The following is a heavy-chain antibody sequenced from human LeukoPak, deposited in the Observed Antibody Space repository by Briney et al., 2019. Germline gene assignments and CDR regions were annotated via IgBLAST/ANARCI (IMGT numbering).Heavy chain of an antibody. CDR1: GFTVSSNY. Sequence: GGSLRLSCAASGFTVSSNYMSWVRQAPGKGLEWVSVIYSGGSTYYADSVKGRFTISRDNSKNTLYLQMNSLRAEDTAVYYCARDLWAVVTPSWYFDLWGRGTLVTVSS. D-gene: IGHD4-23*01. CDR3: ARDLWAVVTPSWYFDL. CDR2: IYSGGST. V-gene: IGHV3-53*01. J-gene: IGHJ2*01.